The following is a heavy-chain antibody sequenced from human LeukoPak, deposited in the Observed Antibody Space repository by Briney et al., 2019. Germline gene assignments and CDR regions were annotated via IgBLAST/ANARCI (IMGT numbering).Heavy chain of an antibody. J-gene: IGHJ4*02. CDR1: RGTFSSYA. D-gene: IGHD4-17*01. V-gene: IGHV1-69*04. CDR3: AMGGMTTVTTVDY. Sequence: SVKVSCKASRGTFSSYAISWVRQAPGHGVEWMGRIIPILGIATYAQKFQGRVTITADKSTSTAYMELSSLRSEDTAVYYCAMGGMTTVTTVDYWGQGTLVTVSS. CDR2: IIPILGIA.